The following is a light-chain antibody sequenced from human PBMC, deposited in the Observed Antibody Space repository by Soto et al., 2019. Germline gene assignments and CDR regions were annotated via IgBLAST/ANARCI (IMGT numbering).Light chain of an antibody. V-gene: IGLV2-14*01. CDR3: SSFRRSNTPHVL. CDR1: DSDVGGYNF. CDR2: GVT. J-gene: IGLJ2*01. Sequence: QSALTQPASVSGSPGQSITISCTGTDSDVGGYNFVSWYQQHPGKAPKLMIYGVTNRPSGVSHRFSGSKSGNTASLTISGLQAEDEANYYCSSFRRSNTPHVLFGGGTQLTVL.